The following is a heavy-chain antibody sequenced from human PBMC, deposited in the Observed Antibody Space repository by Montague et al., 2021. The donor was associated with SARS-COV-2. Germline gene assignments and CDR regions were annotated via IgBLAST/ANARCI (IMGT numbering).Heavy chain of an antibody. D-gene: IGHD2-2*01. CDR1: GFTSSSYE. Sequence: SLRLSCAASGFTSSSYEMSWVRQAPGKGLEWVSYTTSTGSTIYYADSVQGRFTISRDNAKKSLYLQMNSLRAEDTAVYYCARNKLPAAFDFWGQGTLVTVSS. V-gene: IGHV3-48*03. J-gene: IGHJ4*02. CDR2: TTSTGSTI. CDR3: ARNKLPAAFDF.